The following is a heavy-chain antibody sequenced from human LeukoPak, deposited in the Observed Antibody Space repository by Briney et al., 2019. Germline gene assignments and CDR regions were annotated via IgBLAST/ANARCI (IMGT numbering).Heavy chain of an antibody. CDR3: ASTGGLGGYSHDY. CDR1: GYTLTELS. J-gene: IGHJ4*02. D-gene: IGHD3-22*01. Sequence: SVKVSCKVSGYTLTELSMHWVRQAPGQGLEWMGGIIPIFGTANYAQKFQGRVTITADESTSTAYMELSSLRSEDTAVYYCASTGGLGGYSHDYWGQGTLVTVSS. V-gene: IGHV1-69*13. CDR2: IIPIFGTA.